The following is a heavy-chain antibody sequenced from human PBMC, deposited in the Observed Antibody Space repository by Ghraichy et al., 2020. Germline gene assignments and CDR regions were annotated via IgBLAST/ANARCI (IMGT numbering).Heavy chain of an antibody. CDR1: GYTFTSYG. D-gene: IGHD2-21*02. V-gene: IGHV1-18*01. Sequence: ASVKVSCKASGYTFTSYGISWVRQAPGQGLEWMGWISAYNGNTNYAQKLQGRVTMTTDTSTSTAYMELRSLRSDDTAVYYCARDSKYCGGDCYNEGVYYFDYWGQGTLVTVSS. CDR2: ISAYNGNT. J-gene: IGHJ4*02. CDR3: ARDSKYCGGDCYNEGVYYFDY.